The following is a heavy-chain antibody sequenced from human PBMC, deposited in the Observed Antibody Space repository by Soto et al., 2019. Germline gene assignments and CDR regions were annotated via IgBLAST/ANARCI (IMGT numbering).Heavy chain of an antibody. V-gene: IGHV4-31*03. CDR3: ARESAVAVTWYFDY. CDR1: GGSISSGGYY. Sequence: QVQLQESGPGLVKPSQTLSLTCTVSGGSISSGGYYWSWIRQHPGKGLEWIGYIYYSGSTYYNPSLKSRVTISVDTSKNQFSLKLSSVTAADMAVYYCARESAVAVTWYFDYWGQGTLVTVSS. D-gene: IGHD6-19*01. CDR2: IYYSGST. J-gene: IGHJ4*02.